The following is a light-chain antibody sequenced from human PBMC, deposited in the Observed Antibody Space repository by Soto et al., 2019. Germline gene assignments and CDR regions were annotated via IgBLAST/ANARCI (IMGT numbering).Light chain of an antibody. CDR3: QQYNNWPLT. Sequence: EIVMTQSPAALSVSPGERVTLSCRASQSVTSNLAWYQQKPGQAPRLLIYGASTRATGMSARFSGVGSGTEFTLTISSLQSEDFAVYYCQQYNNWPLTFGGGTKLEIK. V-gene: IGKV3-15*01. CDR1: QSVTSN. CDR2: GAS. J-gene: IGKJ4*01.